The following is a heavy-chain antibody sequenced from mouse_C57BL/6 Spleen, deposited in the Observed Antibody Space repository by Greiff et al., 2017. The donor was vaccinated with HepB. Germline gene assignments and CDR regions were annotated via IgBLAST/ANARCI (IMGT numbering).Heavy chain of an antibody. D-gene: IGHD4-1*01. Sequence: EVQLQQSGPELVKPGASVKISCKASGYTFTDYYMNWVKQSHGKSLEWIGDINPNNGGTSYNQKFKGKATLTVDKSSSTAYMELRSLTSEDSAVYYCARGGSKLGRYFDVWGTGTTVTVSS. CDR2: INPNNGGT. J-gene: IGHJ1*03. CDR3: ARGGSKLGRYFDV. V-gene: IGHV1-26*01. CDR1: GYTFTDYY.